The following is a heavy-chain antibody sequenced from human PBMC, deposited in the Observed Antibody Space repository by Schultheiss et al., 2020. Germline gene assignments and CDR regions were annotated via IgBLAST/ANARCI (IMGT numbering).Heavy chain of an antibody. CDR1: GFTFSSYS. V-gene: IGHV3-48*02. D-gene: IGHD2-21*02. CDR2: ISSSSSTI. CDR3: ARDRCGGDCYFQGYGMDV. Sequence: GESLKISCAASGFTFSSYSMNWVRQAPGKGLEWVSYISSSSSTIYYADSVKGRFTISRDNAKNSLYLQMNSLRDEDTAVYYCARDRCGGDCYFQGYGMDVWGQGTTVTVSS. J-gene: IGHJ6*02.